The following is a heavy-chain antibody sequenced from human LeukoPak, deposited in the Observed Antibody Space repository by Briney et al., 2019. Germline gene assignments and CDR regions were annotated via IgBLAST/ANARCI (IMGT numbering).Heavy chain of an antibody. V-gene: IGHV1-18*01. J-gene: IGHJ6*03. CDR2: VSGYTGNT. D-gene: IGHD2-8*02. Sequence: GASVKVSCKTSGYTFTTYGVSWVRQAPGQGLEWMGWVSGYTGNTNYAERFQGRVTMTIDTSTSTVYMELTSLRSDDTAVYYCARLQYCTGACYYYYYMDVWGKGTTVTVSS. CDR3: ARLQYCTGACYYYYYMDV. CDR1: GYTFTTYG.